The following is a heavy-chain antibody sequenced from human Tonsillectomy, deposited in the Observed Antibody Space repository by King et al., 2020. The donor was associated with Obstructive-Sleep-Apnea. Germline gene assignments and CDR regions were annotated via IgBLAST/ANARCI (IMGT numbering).Heavy chain of an antibody. CDR3: AKEDIIVGRGNFDY. D-gene: IGHD2-21*01. CDR2: ISFDGVNT. V-gene: IGHV3-23*04. J-gene: IGHJ4*02. CDR1: GFSFSTYG. Sequence: VQLVESGGGLVQPGGSLRLSCSASGFSFSTYGMTWVRQAPGKGLEWVSSISFDGVNTYYASSVKGRFTISRDDSKNTLYLQMNSLRAEDTAVYYCAKEDIIVGRGNFDYWGQGTLVTVSS.